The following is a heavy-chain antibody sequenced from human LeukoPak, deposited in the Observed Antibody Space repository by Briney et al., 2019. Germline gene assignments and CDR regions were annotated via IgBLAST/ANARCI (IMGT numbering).Heavy chain of an antibody. CDR2: IYYSGST. D-gene: IGHD4-17*01. V-gene: IGHV4-59*01. CDR1: GGSISSYY. CDR3: ARSPMTTVTTRPFDI. Sequence: SETLSLICTVSGGSISSYYWSWIRQPPGKGLEWIGYIYYSGSTNYNPSLKSRVTISVDTSKNQFSLKLSSVTAADTAVYYCARSPMTTVTTRPFDIWGQGTMVTVSS. J-gene: IGHJ3*02.